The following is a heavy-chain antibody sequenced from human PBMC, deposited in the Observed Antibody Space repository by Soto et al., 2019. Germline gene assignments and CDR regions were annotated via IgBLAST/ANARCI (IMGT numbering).Heavy chain of an antibody. CDR2: TCRYGREL. CDR3: VRGTTAWRGMDY. D-gene: IGHD2-2*01. V-gene: IGHV3-74*01. J-gene: IGHJ4*02. CDR1: GFSFTTYV. Sequence: PGGSLRLSCAASGFSFTTYVMHWVRHTPGTGLVWVSRTCRYGRELYYADSVKGRFTISXDDDKNTLYLQMDSLRVEDTGIYYCVRGTTAWRGMDYWGQGALVTVSS.